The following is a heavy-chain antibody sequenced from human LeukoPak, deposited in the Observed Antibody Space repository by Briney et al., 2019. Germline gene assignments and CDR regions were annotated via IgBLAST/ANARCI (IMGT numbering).Heavy chain of an antibody. CDR2: VNTDSSDI. Sequence: GGSLRLSCAASGFTFSRYAMNWVRQAPGKGLQWVSYVNTDSSDIHYADSVKGRFTISRDNARNTLYLQLSSLRAEDSAVYYCARDTFQPGLVDSWGQGTLVTVSS. V-gene: IGHV3-21*05. D-gene: IGHD2-2*01. CDR1: GFTFSRYA. J-gene: IGHJ4*02. CDR3: ARDTFQPGLVDS.